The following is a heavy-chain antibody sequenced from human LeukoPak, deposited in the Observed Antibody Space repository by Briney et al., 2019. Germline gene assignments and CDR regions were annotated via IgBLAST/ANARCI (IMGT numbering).Heavy chain of an antibody. CDR3: ALGDYYGSGSYFGRGFDP. Sequence: ASVKVSCKASGYTSTSYDINWVRQATGQGLEWMGWMNPNSGNTGYAQKFQGRVTMTRNTSISTAYMELSSLRSEHTPVYYCALGDYYGSGSYFGRGFDPWGQGTLVTVSS. J-gene: IGHJ5*02. CDR2: MNPNSGNT. D-gene: IGHD3-10*01. V-gene: IGHV1-8*01. CDR1: GYTSTSYD.